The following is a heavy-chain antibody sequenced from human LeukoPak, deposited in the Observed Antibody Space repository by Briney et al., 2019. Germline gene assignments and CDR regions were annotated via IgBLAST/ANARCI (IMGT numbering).Heavy chain of an antibody. CDR1: GYSFTSYW. Sequence: GESLKISRKGSGYSFTSYWIGWVRQMPGKGLEWMGIIYPGDSDTRYSPSFQGQVTISADKSIGTAYLQWSSLKASDTAMYYCARLAGATTVYYYYYYMDVWGKGTTVTVSS. CDR3: ARLAGATTVYYYYYYMDV. D-gene: IGHD1-26*01. CDR2: IYPGDSDT. J-gene: IGHJ6*03. V-gene: IGHV5-51*01.